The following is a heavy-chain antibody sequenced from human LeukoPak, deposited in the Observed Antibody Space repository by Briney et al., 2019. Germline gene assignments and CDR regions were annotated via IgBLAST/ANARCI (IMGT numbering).Heavy chain of an antibody. Sequence: SETLSLTCAVYGGSFSGYYWSWIRQPPGKGLEWIGNIYYSGSTKYNPSLKSRVTISVDTSRNQFSLKLSSVTAADTAVYYCARDNYDTSGYYFDPWGQGTLVTVSS. CDR2: IYYSGST. CDR1: GGSFSGYY. V-gene: IGHV4-59*01. CDR3: ARDNYDTSGYYFDP. D-gene: IGHD3-22*01. J-gene: IGHJ5*02.